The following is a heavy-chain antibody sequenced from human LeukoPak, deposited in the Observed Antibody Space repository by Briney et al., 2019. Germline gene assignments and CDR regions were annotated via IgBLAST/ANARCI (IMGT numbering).Heavy chain of an antibody. J-gene: IGHJ4*02. CDR2: ISWNSGSI. V-gene: IGHV3-9*01. D-gene: IGHD2-2*01. CDR1: GFTFDDYA. CDR3: ATSSDIVVVPAAPDY. Sequence: PGGSLRLSCAASGFTFDDYAMHWVRQAPGKGLEWVSGISWNSGSIGYADSVKGRFTISRDDAKNSLYLQMNSLRAEDTALYYCATSSDIVVVPAAPDYWGQGTLVTVSS.